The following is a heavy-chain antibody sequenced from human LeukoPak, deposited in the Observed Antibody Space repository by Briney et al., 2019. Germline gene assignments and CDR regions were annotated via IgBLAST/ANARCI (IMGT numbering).Heavy chain of an antibody. V-gene: IGHV5-51*01. Sequence: GESLKISCKGSGYSFTNYWIGWVRQMPGKGVEWMGIIYPGDSDTRYSPSFQGQGTISADKSITTAYLQWSSLKASDTAMYYCARRPHSSCWSYYFDYWGQGTLVTVSS. CDR2: IYPGDSDT. CDR1: GYSFTNYW. J-gene: IGHJ4*02. CDR3: ARRPHSSCWSYYFDY. D-gene: IGHD6-19*01.